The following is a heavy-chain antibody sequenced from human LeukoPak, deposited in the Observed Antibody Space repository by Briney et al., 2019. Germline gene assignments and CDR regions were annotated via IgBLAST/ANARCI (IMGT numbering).Heavy chain of an antibody. CDR1: GYTFTDFG. J-gene: IGHJ4*02. CDR2: ISAYNGNT. V-gene: IGHV1-18*01. D-gene: IGHD5-18*01. CDR3: VRDLXVDTSXXXFDY. Sequence: ASVKVSCKASGYTFTDFGVSWVRQAPGQGLEWMGWISAYNGNTNYVQKFQGRVTMTTDISTSTAYMELRSLRSDDTAVFYCVRDLXVDTSXXXFDYWGQGTRVTVSS.